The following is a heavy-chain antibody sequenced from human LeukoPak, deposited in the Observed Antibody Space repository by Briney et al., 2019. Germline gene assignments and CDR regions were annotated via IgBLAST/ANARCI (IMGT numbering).Heavy chain of an antibody. V-gene: IGHV4-34*01. CDR2: VNHSGST. CDR1: VGSHSSGDYY. J-gene: IGHJ4*02. CDR3: ARVGYYDSSGYTDY. Sequence: SETLSLTCTVSVGSHSSGDYYWSWIRQPPGKGLEWIGEVNHSGSTNYNPSLKSRVTISVDTSKNQFSLKLSSVTAADTAVYYCARVGYYDSSGYTDYWGQGTLVTVSS. D-gene: IGHD3-22*01.